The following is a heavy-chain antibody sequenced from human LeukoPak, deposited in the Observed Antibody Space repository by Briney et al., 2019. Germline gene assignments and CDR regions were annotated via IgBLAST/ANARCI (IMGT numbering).Heavy chain of an antibody. CDR1: GGSISSSSYY. V-gene: IGHV4-39*01. D-gene: IGHD2-15*01. Sequence: SETLSLTCTVSGGSISSSSYYWGWIRQPPGMGLEWIGSIYYSGSTYYNPSLKSRVTISVDTSKNQFSLKLSSVTAADTAVYYCAFGYSNYYFDYWGQGTLVTVSS. CDR2: IYYSGST. J-gene: IGHJ4*02. CDR3: AFGYSNYYFDY.